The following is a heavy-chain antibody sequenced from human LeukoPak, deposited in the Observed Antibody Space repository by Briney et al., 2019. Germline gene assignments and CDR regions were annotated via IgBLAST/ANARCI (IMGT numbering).Heavy chain of an antibody. CDR1: VFTFSSYW. D-gene: IGHD6-13*01. J-gene: IGHJ4*02. V-gene: IGHV3-7*03. CDR2: IKQDGSEK. Sequence: PGGALRLSCAASVFTFSSYWMSWGRQAPGKGLEWVANIKQDGSEKYYVDSVKGRFTISRDNAKTSLYLQMNSLRAEDTAVYYCARDAYKQLVFDYWGQGTLVTVSS. CDR3: ARDAYKQLVFDY.